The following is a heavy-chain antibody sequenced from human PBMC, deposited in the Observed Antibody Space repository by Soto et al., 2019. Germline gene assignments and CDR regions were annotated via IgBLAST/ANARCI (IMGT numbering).Heavy chain of an antibody. Sequence: SETLSLTCTVSGGSISSGGYYWSWIRQHPGKGLEWIGYIYYSGSTYYNPSLKSRVTISVDTSKNQFSLKLSSVTAADTAVYYCARWSDSSGYSNDYWGQGTLVTVSS. J-gene: IGHJ4*02. D-gene: IGHD3-22*01. CDR1: GGSISSGGYY. CDR2: IYYSGST. V-gene: IGHV4-31*03. CDR3: ARWSDSSGYSNDY.